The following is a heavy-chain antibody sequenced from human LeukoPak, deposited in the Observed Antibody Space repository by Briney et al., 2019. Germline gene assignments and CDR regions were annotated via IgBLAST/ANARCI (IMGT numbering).Heavy chain of an antibody. Sequence: AGGSLRLSCAASGFTFSNYAMSWVRQAPGKGLEWVSAISGSGGSTYYADSVKGRFTISRDNSKNTLYLQMNSLRAEDTAVYYCATYHRDKLLWFGELLPLFDYWGQGTLVTVSS. J-gene: IGHJ4*02. CDR3: ATYHRDKLLWFGELLPLFDY. CDR1: GFTFSNYA. CDR2: ISGSGGST. V-gene: IGHV3-23*01. D-gene: IGHD3-10*01.